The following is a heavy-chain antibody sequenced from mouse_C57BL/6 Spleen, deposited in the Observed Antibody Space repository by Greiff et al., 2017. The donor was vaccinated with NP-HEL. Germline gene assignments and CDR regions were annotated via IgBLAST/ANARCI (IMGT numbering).Heavy chain of an antibody. Sequence: QVQLKESGAELVKPGASVKISCKASGYAFSSYWMNWVKQRPGKGLEWIGQIYPGDGDTNYNGKFKGKATLTADKSSSTAYMQLSSLTSEDSAVYFCASPHYDYGFAYWGQGTLVTVSA. CDR3: ASPHYDYGFAY. J-gene: IGHJ3*01. D-gene: IGHD2-4*01. CDR1: GYAFSSYW. CDR2: IYPGDGDT. V-gene: IGHV1-80*01.